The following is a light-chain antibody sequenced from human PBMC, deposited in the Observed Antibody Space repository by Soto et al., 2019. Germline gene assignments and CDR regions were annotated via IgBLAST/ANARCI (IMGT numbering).Light chain of an antibody. Sequence: QSVLTQPASVSGSPGQSITISCTGSSSDVGAYKYVSWFQQHPGKAPKLIIYEVSNRPSGVSDRFSGSKSGNTASLTISGLQAEDEADYHSSSYTTTTAWVFGGGTKVTVL. CDR1: SSDVGAYKY. J-gene: IGLJ3*02. CDR3: SSYTTTTAWV. CDR2: EVS. V-gene: IGLV2-14*01.